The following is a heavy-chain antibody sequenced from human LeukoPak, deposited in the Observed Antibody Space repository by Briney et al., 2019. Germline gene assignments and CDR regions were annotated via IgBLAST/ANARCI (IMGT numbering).Heavy chain of an antibody. J-gene: IGHJ5*02. V-gene: IGHV3-7*05. CDR1: GFTFNNHY. Sequence: PGGSLRLSCTASGFTFNNHYMTWVRQAPGKGLEWVANIKQDGSETFYLDSVKGRFTISRDNAKNSLYLQLNSLTAEDTAIYYCAKPISGGLAVSADWFDPWGQGTLVAVSS. CDR3: AKPISGGLAVSADWFDP. CDR2: IKQDGSET. D-gene: IGHD6-19*01.